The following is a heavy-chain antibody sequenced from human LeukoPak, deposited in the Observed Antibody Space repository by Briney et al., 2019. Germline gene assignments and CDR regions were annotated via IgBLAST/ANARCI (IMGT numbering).Heavy chain of an antibody. D-gene: IGHD4-17*01. CDR1: GFTFSDYY. CDR2: ISGSSSFT. CDR3: ARVTLYGESALDY. V-gene: IGHV3-11*06. J-gene: IGHJ4*02. Sequence: PGGSLRLSCAASGFTFSDYYMSWVRQAPGKGLEWVSYISGSSSFTIYADSVKGRFTISRDNAKNSLYLQMNSLRAEDTAVYYCARVTLYGESALDYWGQGALVTVPS.